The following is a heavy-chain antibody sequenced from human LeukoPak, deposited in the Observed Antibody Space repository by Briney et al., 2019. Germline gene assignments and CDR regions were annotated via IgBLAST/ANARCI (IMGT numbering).Heavy chain of an antibody. D-gene: IGHD3-10*01. CDR3: ARGRGYYYGSGSYREFDY. CDR1: GGSFSGYY. V-gene: IGHV4-34*01. CDR2: INNSGST. Sequence: PSETLSLTCAVYGGSFSGYYWSWIRQPPGKGLEWIGEINNSGSTNYNPSLKSRVTISVDTSKNQFSLKLSSVTAADTAVYYCARGRGYYYGSGSYREFDYWGQGTLVTVSS. J-gene: IGHJ4*02.